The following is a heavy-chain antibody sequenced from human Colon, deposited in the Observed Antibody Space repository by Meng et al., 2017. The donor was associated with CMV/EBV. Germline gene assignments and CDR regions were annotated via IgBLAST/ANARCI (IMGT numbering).Heavy chain of an antibody. Sequence: GGSLRLSCAASGFTFSSYGMSWVRQAPGKGLEWVSGISGNGVGTYYADSVKGQFTISRDNSKNTLYLQVNSLRAEDTAVYYCAKQLRSSYGLDVWGQGTTVTVSS. D-gene: IGHD2-2*01. CDR2: ISGNGVGT. V-gene: IGHV3-23*01. J-gene: IGHJ6*02. CDR3: AKQLRSSYGLDV. CDR1: GFTFSSYG.